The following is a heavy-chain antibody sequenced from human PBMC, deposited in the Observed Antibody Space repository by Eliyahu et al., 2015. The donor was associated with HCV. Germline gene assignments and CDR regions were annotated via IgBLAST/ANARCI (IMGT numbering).Heavy chain of an antibody. D-gene: IGHD1-26*01. J-gene: IGHJ3*02. CDR2: ISASGGYST. Sequence: EGQLVESGGALVQPGGSLRLSCATSGFTFTSYPMSWVRPAPGKGLEWGSAISASGGYSTYYADSVKGRFAISRDNSKNTLFLQMNSLRAEDTALYYCAKHESRGSHLAAFDIWGQGAMVTVSS. CDR1: GFTFTSYP. CDR3: AKHESRGSHLAAFDI. V-gene: IGHV3-23*04.